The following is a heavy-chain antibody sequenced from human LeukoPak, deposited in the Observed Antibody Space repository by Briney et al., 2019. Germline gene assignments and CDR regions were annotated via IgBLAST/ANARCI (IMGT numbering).Heavy chain of an antibody. J-gene: IGHJ4*02. CDR2: ISYDGSNK. CDR3: ARDYDYVWGSYRYTPSY. Sequence: GGSLRLSCAASGFTFSGSAMHWVRQASGKGLEWVAVISYDGSNKYYADSVKGRFTISRDNSKNTLYLQMNSLRAEDTAVYYCARDYDYVWGSYRYTPSYWGQGTLVTVSS. CDR1: GFTFSGSA. D-gene: IGHD3-16*02. V-gene: IGHV3-30*04.